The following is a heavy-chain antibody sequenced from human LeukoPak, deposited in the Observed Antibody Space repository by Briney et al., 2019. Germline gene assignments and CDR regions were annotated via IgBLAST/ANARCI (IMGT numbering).Heavy chain of an antibody. J-gene: IGHJ4*02. Sequence: SETLSLTCTVSGGSISSYYWSWIRQPPGKGLEWIGYIYYSGSTNYNPSLKSRVTISVDTSKNQFSPKLSSVTAADTAVYYCASGRGYSYGGFDYWGQGTLVTVSS. CDR2: IYYSGST. D-gene: IGHD5-18*01. CDR3: ASGRGYSYGGFDY. V-gene: IGHV4-59*01. CDR1: GGSISSYY.